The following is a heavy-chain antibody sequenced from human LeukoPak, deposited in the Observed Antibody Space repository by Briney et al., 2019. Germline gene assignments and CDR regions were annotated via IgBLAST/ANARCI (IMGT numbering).Heavy chain of an antibody. CDR3: ASFPRRYGDYVVVY. J-gene: IGHJ4*02. CDR2: IYYSGST. D-gene: IGHD4-17*01. Sequence: SSETLSLTCTVSGGSISSGDYYWSWIRQPPGKGLEWIGYIYYSGSTYYNPSLKSRVTISVDTSKNQFSLKLSSVTAADTAVYYCASFPRRYGDYVVVYWGQGTLVTVSS. CDR1: GGSISSGDYY. V-gene: IGHV4-30-4*08.